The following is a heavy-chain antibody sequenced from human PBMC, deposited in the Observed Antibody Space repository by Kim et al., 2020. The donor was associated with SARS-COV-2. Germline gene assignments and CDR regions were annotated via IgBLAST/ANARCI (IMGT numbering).Heavy chain of an antibody. CDR3: TSDISYYYYMDV. J-gene: IGHJ6*03. CDR1: GFTFGDYA. Sequence: GGSLRLSCTASGFTFGDYAMSWVRQAPGKGLEWVGFIRSKAYGGTTEYAASVKGRFTISRDDSKSIAYLQMNSLKTEDTAVYYCTSDISYYYYMDVWGKGTPVTVSS. CDR2: IRSKAYGGTT. V-gene: IGHV3-49*04.